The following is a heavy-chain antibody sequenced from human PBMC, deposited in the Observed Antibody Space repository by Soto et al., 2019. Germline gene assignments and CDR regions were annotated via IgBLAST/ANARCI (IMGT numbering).Heavy chain of an antibody. CDR2: IYSTENT. V-gene: IGHV4-39*01. J-gene: IGHJ6*02. CDR3: ARLNGYCVSTGCHGYYGMDV. D-gene: IGHD2-2*03. Sequence: SETLSLTCTVSGGSVSSNSYSWGWIRQSPGKGMEWIGIIYSTENTYYHQSLLSRVTISADTSMNEISLRRSSVTAADTAVYYFARLNGYCVSTGCHGYYGMDVWGQGTTVTVSS. CDR1: GGSVSSNSYS.